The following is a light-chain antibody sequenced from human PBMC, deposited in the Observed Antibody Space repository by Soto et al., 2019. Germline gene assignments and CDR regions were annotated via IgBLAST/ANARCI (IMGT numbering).Light chain of an antibody. J-gene: IGKJ5*01. Sequence: DIQMTQSPSTLSASVGDRVILTCRASQTISDWLAWYQQKPGKAPKPLIYKTSMLETGVPSRFSGSGSGTEFTLTISSLQPDDFATYYCQQYNSESVIFGQWTRLEI. CDR3: QQYNSESVI. CDR1: QTISDW. CDR2: KTS. V-gene: IGKV1-5*03.